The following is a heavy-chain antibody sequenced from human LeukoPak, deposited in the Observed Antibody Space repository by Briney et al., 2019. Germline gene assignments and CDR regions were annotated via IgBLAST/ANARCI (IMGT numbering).Heavy chain of an antibody. CDR3: ARNGDYSNMGYYYYMDV. V-gene: IGHV1-18*01. CDR1: GYTFTSYG. J-gene: IGHJ6*03. D-gene: IGHD4-11*01. Sequence: ASVKVSCKASGYTFTSYGISWVRQAPGQGLEWMGWISAYNGNTNYAQKLQGRVTMTTDTSTSTAYMELRSLRSDDTAVYYCARNGDYSNMGYYYYMDVWGKGTTVTVSS. CDR2: ISAYNGNT.